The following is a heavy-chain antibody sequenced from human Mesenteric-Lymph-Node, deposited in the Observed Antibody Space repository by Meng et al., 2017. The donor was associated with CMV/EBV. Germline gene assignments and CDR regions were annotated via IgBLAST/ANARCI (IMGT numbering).Heavy chain of an antibody. D-gene: IGHD3-3*01. CDR3: ARHEGYDFWSGYYTPFDY. V-gene: IGHV5-51*01. CDR2: IYPGDSDT. J-gene: IGHJ4*02. CDR1: GYSFTSYW. Sequence: GESLKISCKGSGYSFTSYWIGWVRQMPGKGLEWMGIIYPGDSDTRYSPSFQGQVTISADKSISTAYLQWSSLKASDTAMYYCARHEGYDFWSGYYTPFDYWGQGTLVTVSS.